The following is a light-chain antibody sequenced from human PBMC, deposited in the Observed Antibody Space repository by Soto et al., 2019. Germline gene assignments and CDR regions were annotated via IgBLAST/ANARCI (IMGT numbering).Light chain of an antibody. V-gene: IGKV1-5*01. CDR3: QQYNSYPWT. Sequence: IQMTQSPSTLSSSVGDRVTITCRASQSISSWLAWYQQKPGKAPKLLIYDASSLESGVPSRFRGSGSGTEFTLTISSLQPDDFETYYCQQYNSYPWTFGQGTKVDIK. J-gene: IGKJ1*01. CDR1: QSISSW. CDR2: DAS.